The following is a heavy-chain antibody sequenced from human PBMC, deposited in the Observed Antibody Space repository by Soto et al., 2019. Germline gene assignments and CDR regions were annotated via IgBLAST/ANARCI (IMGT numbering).Heavy chain of an antibody. CDR1: GGSISSYY. Sequence: SETLSLTCTVSGGSISSYYWSWIRQPPGKGLEWIGYIYYSGSTNYNPSLKSRVTISVDTSKNQFSLKLSSVTAADTAVYYCAREGYSSGDAFDIWGQGTMVTVS. D-gene: IGHD6-25*01. CDR3: AREGYSSGDAFDI. J-gene: IGHJ3*02. V-gene: IGHV4-59*01. CDR2: IYYSGST.